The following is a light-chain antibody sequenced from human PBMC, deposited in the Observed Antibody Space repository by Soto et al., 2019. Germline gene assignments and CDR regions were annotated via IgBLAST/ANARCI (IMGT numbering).Light chain of an antibody. V-gene: IGLV2-23*01. J-gene: IGLJ1*01. CDR1: SSDVGSYNL. CDR2: EGS. CDR3: CSYADSSRIYV. Sequence: QSALTQPASVSGSPGQSITISCTGTSSDVGSYNLVSWYQQHPGKAPKLMIYEGSKRPSGISNRFSGSQSGNTASLTISGLQVEDEAEYYCCSYADSSRIYVFGSGTKLTVL.